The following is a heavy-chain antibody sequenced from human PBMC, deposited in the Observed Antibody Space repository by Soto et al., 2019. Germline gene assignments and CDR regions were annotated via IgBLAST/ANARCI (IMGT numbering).Heavy chain of an antibody. V-gene: IGHV4-34*01. CDR3: ARPSYARNWDVRYGMQV. Sequence: PSETLSLTCAVSGGSFSGYYWTWIRQIPGKGLEWIGEINQSANTKYNPSLMSRVTMSVDTSRNQFSLKLRSVTAADTAVYYCARPSYARNWDVRYGMQVWGQGPTVTVSS. J-gene: IGHJ6*02. CDR1: GGSFSGYY. D-gene: IGHD2-2*01. CDR2: INQSANT.